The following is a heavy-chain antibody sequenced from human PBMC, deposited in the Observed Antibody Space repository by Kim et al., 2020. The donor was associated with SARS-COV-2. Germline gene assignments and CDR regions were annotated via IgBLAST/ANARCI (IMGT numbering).Heavy chain of an antibody. CDR2: IYYSGST. CDR1: GGSISSGGYY. D-gene: IGHD3-22*01. V-gene: IGHV4-31*03. J-gene: IGHJ3*02. Sequence: SETLSLTCTVSGGSISSGGYYWSWIRQHPGKGLEWIGYIYYSGSTYYNPSLKSRVTISVDTSKNQFSLKLSSVTAADTAVYYCARAPGGIVVPIGAFDIWGQGTMVTVSS. CDR3: ARAPGGIVVPIGAFDI.